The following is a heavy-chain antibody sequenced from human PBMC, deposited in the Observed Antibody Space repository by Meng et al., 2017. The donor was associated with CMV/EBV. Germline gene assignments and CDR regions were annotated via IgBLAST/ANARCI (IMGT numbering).Heavy chain of an antibody. J-gene: IGHJ5*02. CDR2: INPNSGGP. CDR3: ARSPGAITNWFDP. V-gene: IGHV1-2*02. CDR1: GYTFTGYY. D-gene: IGHD1-26*01. Sequence: ASVKVSCKASGYTFTGYYMHCVRQAPGQGLEWMGWINPNSGGPNYAQKFQGRVTMTRDTSISTAYMELSRLRSDDTAVYYCARSPGAITNWFDPWGQGTLVTVSS.